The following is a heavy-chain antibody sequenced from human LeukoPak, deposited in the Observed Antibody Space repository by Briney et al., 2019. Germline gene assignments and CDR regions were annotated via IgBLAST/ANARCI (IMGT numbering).Heavy chain of an antibody. V-gene: IGHV4-4*07. J-gene: IGHJ6*03. CDR2: INTSGST. Sequence: PSETLSLTCTVSGGSISSYYYSWIRQPAGKGLEWIGRINTSGSTNYNPSLKSRVTISADKSKKQFSLRLTSVTAADTAVYCCAREGSGSYLGYYYYMEVWGTGTTVTVSS. CDR3: AREGSGSYLGYYYYMEV. D-gene: IGHD3-10*01. CDR1: GGSISSYY.